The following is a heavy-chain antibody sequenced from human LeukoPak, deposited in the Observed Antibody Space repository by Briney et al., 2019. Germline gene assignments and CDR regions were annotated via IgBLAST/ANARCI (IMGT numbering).Heavy chain of an antibody. CDR3: ARDYSNYLYYYYGMDV. D-gene: IGHD4-11*01. V-gene: IGHV3-30-3*01. CDR2: ISYDGSNK. CDR1: GFTFSSYA. Sequence: GGSLRLSCAASGFTFSSYAMHWVRQAPGKGLEWVAVISYDGSNKYYADSVKGRFTISRDNSKNTLYLQMNSLRAEDTAVYYRARDYSNYLYYYYGMDVWGQGTTVTVSS. J-gene: IGHJ6*02.